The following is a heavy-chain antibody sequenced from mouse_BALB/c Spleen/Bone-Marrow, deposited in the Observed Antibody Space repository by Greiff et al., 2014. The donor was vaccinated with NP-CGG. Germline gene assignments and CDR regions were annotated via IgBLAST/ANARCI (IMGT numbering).Heavy chain of an antibody. V-gene: IGHV1S81*02. J-gene: IGHJ3*01. Sequence: QVQLQQSGAELVKPGASVKLSCKSSGYTFTSYYMYWVKQRPGQGLEWIGEINPSNGGTNFNEKFKSKATLTVDKSSSTAYMQLSSLTSEDSAVYYCTREGTFFVYWGQGTLVTVSA. CDR2: INPSNGGT. CDR3: TREGTFFVY. D-gene: IGHD3-3*01. CDR1: GYTFTSYY.